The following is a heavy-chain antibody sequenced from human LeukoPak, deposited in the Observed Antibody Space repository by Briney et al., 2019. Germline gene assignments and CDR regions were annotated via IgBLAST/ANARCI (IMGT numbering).Heavy chain of an antibody. CDR2: ISGSGGST. CDR1: GFTFSSYS. V-gene: IGHV3-23*01. D-gene: IGHD4-17*01. CDR3: AKDPSVTTSFIFDY. Sequence: GGSLRLSCAASGFTFSSYSMNWVRQAPGKGLEWVSLISGSGGSTHYADSVKGRFTISRDNSKNTLYLQMKSLRAEDTAVYYCAKDPSVTTSFIFDYRGQGTLVTVSS. J-gene: IGHJ4*02.